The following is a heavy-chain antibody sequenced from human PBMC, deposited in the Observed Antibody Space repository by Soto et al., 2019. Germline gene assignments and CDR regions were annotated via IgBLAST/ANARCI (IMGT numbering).Heavy chain of an antibody. CDR3: AKVRYSSPMGYYYGMDV. Sequence: SVKVSCKASRVAFSKFIVTWVRQAPGLGLEWVGGIIPIFGTANYAQKFQGRVTITEDESTSTSYMEVNNLRSEDTAVYYCAKVRYSSPMGYYYGMDVWGQGTTVTVSS. V-gene: IGHV1-69*13. J-gene: IGHJ6*02. CDR2: IIPIFGTA. D-gene: IGHD6-19*01. CDR1: RVAFSKFI.